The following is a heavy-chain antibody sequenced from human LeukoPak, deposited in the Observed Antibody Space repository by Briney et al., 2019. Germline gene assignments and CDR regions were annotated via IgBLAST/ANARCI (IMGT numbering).Heavy chain of an antibody. CDR1: GFTFSSYA. CDR2: ISGSGGST. J-gene: IGHJ5*02. V-gene: IGHV3-23*01. CDR3: AKDKIQLWLLNGRMPWFDP. Sequence: PGGSLRLSCAASGFTFSSYAMSWVGQAPGKGLEWVSAISGSGGSTYYADSVKGRFTISRDNSKNTLYLQMNSLRAEDTAVYYCAKDKIQLWLLNGRMPWFDPWGQGTLVTVSS. D-gene: IGHD5-18*01.